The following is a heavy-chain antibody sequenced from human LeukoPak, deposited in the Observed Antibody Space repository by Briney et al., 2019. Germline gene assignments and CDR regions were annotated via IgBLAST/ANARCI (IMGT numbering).Heavy chain of an antibody. V-gene: IGHV3-7*01. CDR3: ARFLGGYDRYYYMDV. CDR2: IKQDGSEK. Sequence: GGSLRLSCAASGFTFSSYWMSWVRQAPGKGLEWVANIKQDGSEKYYVDSVKGRFTISRDNAKNSLYLQMNSLRAEDTAVYYCARFLGGYDRYYYMDVWGKGTTVTVSS. J-gene: IGHJ6*03. D-gene: IGHD5-12*01. CDR1: GFTFSSYW.